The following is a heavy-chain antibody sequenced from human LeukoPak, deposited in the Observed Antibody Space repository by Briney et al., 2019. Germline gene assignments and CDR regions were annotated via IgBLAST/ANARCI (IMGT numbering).Heavy chain of an antibody. Sequence: PGRSLRLSCAASGFTFSKYGMHWIRQAPDKGLEWVAVISYDGSNKYYADSVKGRITISRDNSKNTLYLQMNSLRAEDTAVYYCAKDRGFSFASGSSELDYWGQGTLVTVSS. J-gene: IGHJ4*02. V-gene: IGHV3-30*18. D-gene: IGHD3-10*01. CDR3: AKDRGFSFASGSSELDY. CDR1: GFTFSKYG. CDR2: ISYDGSNK.